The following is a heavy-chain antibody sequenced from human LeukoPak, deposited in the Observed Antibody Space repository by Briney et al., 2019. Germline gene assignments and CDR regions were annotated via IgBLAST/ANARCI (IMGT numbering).Heavy chain of an antibody. CDR3: ARSGKWELQDPFDY. CDR2: INHSGST. CDR1: GGSFSGYY. V-gene: IGHV4-34*01. Sequence: SETLSLTCAVYGGSFSGYYWSWIRQPPGKGLEWIGEINHSGSTNYNPSLKSRVTISVDTSKNQFSLKLSSVTAADTAVYYCARSGKWELQDPFDYWGQGTLVTASS. J-gene: IGHJ4*02. D-gene: IGHD1-26*01.